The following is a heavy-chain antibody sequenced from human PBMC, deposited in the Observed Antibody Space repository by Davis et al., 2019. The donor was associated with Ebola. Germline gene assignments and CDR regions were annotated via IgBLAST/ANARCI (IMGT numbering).Heavy chain of an antibody. J-gene: IGHJ4*02. V-gene: IGHV3-7*03. Sequence: GGSLRLSCAASGFTFDDYAMTWVRQAPGKGLEWVANIKQDGSEKYYVDSVKGRFTISRDNAKNSLYLQMNSLRAEDTAVYYCARETDYDILTGHFDYWGQGTLVTVSS. CDR3: ARETDYDILTGHFDY. CDR1: GFTFDDYA. D-gene: IGHD3-9*01. CDR2: IKQDGSEK.